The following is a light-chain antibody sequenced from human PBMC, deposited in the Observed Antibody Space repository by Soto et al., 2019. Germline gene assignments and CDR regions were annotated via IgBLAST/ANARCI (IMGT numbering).Light chain of an antibody. Sequence: DTQMTQSPSSLSASVGDRVTITCRASQGIYNYLAWYQQKPRKVPKILIYTASSLVSGVTSRFSGSGSGTDFTLTISSLQPEDVANYYCQKCNSAPFSFGPGTKVDIK. CDR2: TAS. J-gene: IGKJ3*01. CDR3: QKCNSAPFS. CDR1: QGIYNY. V-gene: IGKV1-27*01.